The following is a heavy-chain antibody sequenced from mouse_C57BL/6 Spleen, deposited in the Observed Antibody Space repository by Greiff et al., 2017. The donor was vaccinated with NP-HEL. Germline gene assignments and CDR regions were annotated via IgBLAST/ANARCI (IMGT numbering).Heavy chain of an antibody. J-gene: IGHJ4*01. D-gene: IGHD1-1*01. CDR3: AKTYGSSYYAMDY. V-gene: IGHV2-4*01. CDR1: GFSLTSYG. Sequence: QVQLKESGPGLVQPSQSLSITCTVSGFSLTSYGVHWVRQPPGKGLEWLGLIWSGGSPDYYAAFISRLSISTDNSKSQVFFKMNSLQADDTAIYYCAKTYGSSYYAMDYWGQGTSVTVSS. CDR2: IWSGGSP.